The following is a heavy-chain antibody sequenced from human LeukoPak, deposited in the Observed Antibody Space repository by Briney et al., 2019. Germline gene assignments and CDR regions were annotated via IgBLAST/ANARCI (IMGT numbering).Heavy chain of an antibody. D-gene: IGHD5-12*01. Sequence: ASVKVSCKASGYTFTSYGISWVRQAPGLGLEWMGWISAYNGNTNYAQKLQGRVTMTTDTSTSTAYMELRSLRSDDTAVYYCARDGERGYSGYDRTYYYYGMDVWGQGTTVTVSS. CDR2: ISAYNGNT. CDR3: ARDGERGYSGYDRTYYYYGMDV. J-gene: IGHJ6*02. V-gene: IGHV1-18*01. CDR1: GYTFTSYG.